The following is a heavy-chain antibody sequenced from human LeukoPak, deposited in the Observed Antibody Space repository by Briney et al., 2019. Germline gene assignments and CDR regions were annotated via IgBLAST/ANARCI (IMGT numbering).Heavy chain of an antibody. J-gene: IGHJ4*02. CDR3: VRGGQWLVPFDY. CDR1: GGSFSGYY. D-gene: IGHD6-19*01. CDR2: INHSGST. V-gene: IGHV4-34*01. Sequence: SETLSLTCAVYGGSFSGYYWSWIRQPPGKGLEWIGEINHSGSTNYNPSLKSRVTISVDTSKNQLSLKLSSVTAADTAVYYCVRGGQWLVPFDYWGQGTLVTVSS.